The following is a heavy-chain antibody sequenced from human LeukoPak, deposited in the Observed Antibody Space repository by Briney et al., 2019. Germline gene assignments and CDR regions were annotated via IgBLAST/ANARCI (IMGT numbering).Heavy chain of an antibody. D-gene: IGHD5-12*01. CDR1: GYTFTGYY. V-gene: IGHV1-2*02. J-gene: IGHJ4*02. Sequence: ASVTVSCKASGYTFTGYYMHWVRQAPGQGGEWMGWINPNSGGTNYAQKFQGRVTMTRDTSIRTAYMELSRLRSDDTAVYYCARVEYSGYDHPVVAATPLDYWGQGTLVTVSS. CDR2: INPNSGGT. CDR3: ARVEYSGYDHPVVAATPLDY.